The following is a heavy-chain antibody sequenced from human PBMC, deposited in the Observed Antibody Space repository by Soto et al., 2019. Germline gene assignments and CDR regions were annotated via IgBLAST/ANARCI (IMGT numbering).Heavy chain of an antibody. CDR2: IYYSGKT. J-gene: IGHJ4*02. CDR1: GGSISSPTYY. Sequence: QLLESGPGLVKPSQTLSLTCTVSGGSISSPTYYWAWIRQLPGKGLEWVGYIYYSGKTYCSPSLKSRVSISVDTSENQFSLKMSSVTAEDTAVYFCARARFGNPQSSNDFDYWGRGTLVTVSS. V-gene: IGHV4-31*03. CDR3: ARARFGNPQSSNDFDY. D-gene: IGHD3-10*01.